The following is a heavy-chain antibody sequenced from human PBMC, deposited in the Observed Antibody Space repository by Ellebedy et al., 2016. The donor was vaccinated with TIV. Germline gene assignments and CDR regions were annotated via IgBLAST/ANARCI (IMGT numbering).Heavy chain of an antibody. J-gene: IGHJ3*02. CDR3: TTSTRPTPDAFDI. Sequence: GGSLRLXXAASGFTFSNAWMSWVRQAPGKGLEWVGRIKSKTDGGTTDYAAPVKGRFTISRDDSKNTLYLQMNSLKTEDTAVYYCTTSTRPTPDAFDIWGQGTMVTVSS. V-gene: IGHV3-15*01. CDR1: GFTFSNAW. CDR2: IKSKTDGGTT.